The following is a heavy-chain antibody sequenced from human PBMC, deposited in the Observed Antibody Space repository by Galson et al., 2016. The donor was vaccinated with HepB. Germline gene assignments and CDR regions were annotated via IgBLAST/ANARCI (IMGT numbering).Heavy chain of an antibody. CDR3: AKGVAGKGCDY. D-gene: IGHD6-19*01. V-gene: IGHV3-23*01. Sequence: SLRLSCAASGFTFSTYAMNWVRQAPGKGLEWVSGISDNGGRTYYADSVKGRFPISRDNSKNTLYLQMNSLRAEDTAVYYCAKGVAGKGCDYWGQGTLVTVSS. CDR2: ISDNGGRT. J-gene: IGHJ4*02. CDR1: GFTFSTYA.